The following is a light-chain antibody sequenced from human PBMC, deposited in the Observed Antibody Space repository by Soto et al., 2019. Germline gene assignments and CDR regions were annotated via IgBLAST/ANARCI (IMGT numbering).Light chain of an antibody. Sequence: DIVMTQSPATLSVSPGDRATLSCRASQSVSSNLAWYQQKPGQAPRLLIYGASNRATGVPARFRGSGSGTEFTLTISRLEPEDFAVYYCQQYGSSLITFGQGTRLEI. CDR3: QQYGSSLIT. CDR1: QSVSSN. J-gene: IGKJ5*01. V-gene: IGKV3D-15*01. CDR2: GAS.